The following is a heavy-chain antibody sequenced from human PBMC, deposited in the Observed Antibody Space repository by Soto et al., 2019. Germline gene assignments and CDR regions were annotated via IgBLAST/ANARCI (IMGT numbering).Heavy chain of an antibody. J-gene: IGHJ6*02. D-gene: IGHD5-12*01. CDR2: IKEDGSEK. Sequence: VQLVESGGGLVQPGGSLRLSCAASGFTFSFYWMSWVRQAPGKGLEWVANIKEDGSEKYYVDSVKGRFTISRDNAKNSLFLQMNSLRAEDTAVYYCARTDQWMSYGLDVWGQGTTVTVSS. CDR3: ARTDQWMSYGLDV. CDR1: GFTFSFYW. V-gene: IGHV3-7*05.